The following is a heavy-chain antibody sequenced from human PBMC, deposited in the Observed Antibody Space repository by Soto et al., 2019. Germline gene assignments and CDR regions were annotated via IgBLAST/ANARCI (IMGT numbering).Heavy chain of an antibody. V-gene: IGHV1-69*13. Sequence: GASVKVSCKASGGTFSSYAISWVRQAPGQGLEWMGGIIPIFGTANYAQKFQGRVTITADESTSTAYMELSSLRSGDTAVYYCARVVVAATRYYYYGMDVWGQGTTVTVSS. J-gene: IGHJ6*02. CDR2: IIPIFGTA. CDR3: ARVVVAATRYYYYGMDV. D-gene: IGHD2-15*01. CDR1: GGTFSSYA.